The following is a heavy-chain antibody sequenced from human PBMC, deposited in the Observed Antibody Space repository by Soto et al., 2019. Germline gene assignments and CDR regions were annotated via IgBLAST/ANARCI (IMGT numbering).Heavy chain of an antibody. D-gene: IGHD4-17*01. V-gene: IGHV3-48*01. CDR3: ASDMVSGDYANWFDP. Sequence: EVQLVESGGGLVQPGGSLRLSCAASGFTFSSYSMNWVRQAPGKGLEWVSYISSSSSTIYYADSVKGRFTISRDNAKNSLYLQMNSLRAEDTAVYYCASDMVSGDYANWFDPWGQGTLVTVSS. CDR1: GFTFSSYS. J-gene: IGHJ5*02. CDR2: ISSSSSTI.